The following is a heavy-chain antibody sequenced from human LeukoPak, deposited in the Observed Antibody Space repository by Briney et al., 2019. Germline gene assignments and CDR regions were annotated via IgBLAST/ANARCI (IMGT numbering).Heavy chain of an antibody. CDR2: ISGSGGGT. V-gene: IGHV3-23*01. CDR3: ARDPGTIFDVLNYHFDY. J-gene: IGHJ4*02. D-gene: IGHD3-3*01. CDR1: GVTFSSYV. Sequence: GGSLRLSCEASGVTFSSYVMSWVRQAPVKGPEWVSGISGSGGGTYYADFVKGRFAISRDNSKNTLYLQMNSLTAEDTAIYYCARDPGTIFDVLNYHFDYWGQGTLVTVSS.